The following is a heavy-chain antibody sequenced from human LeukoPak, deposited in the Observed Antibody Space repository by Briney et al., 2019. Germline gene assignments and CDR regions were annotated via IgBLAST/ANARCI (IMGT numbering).Heavy chain of an antibody. CDR1: GYTFTRNW. J-gene: IGHJ4*02. D-gene: IGHD3-3*01. V-gene: IGHV5-51*01. Sequence: PGESLKISCQGSGYTFTRNWLAWVRQMPGKGLEWMGIFYSDDSDSRYSPSFQGQVTFSVDTSIGTAYLQWSSLKASDTAIYYCARQNDFRLDYWGQGTLVTVSS. CDR2: FYSDDSDS. CDR3: ARQNDFRLDY.